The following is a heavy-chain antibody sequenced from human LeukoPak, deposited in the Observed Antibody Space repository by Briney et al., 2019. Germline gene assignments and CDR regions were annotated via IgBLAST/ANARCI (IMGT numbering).Heavy chain of an antibody. CDR2: ISGDRSTI. CDR1: GFTFSDYA. V-gene: IGHV3-48*04. D-gene: IGHD1-26*01. CDR3: ARDRPVVGAIDF. J-gene: IGHJ4*02. Sequence: GGSLRLSCGASGFTFSDYAMLWVRQAPGKGLEWISFISGDRSTIFLADSVRGRFITSRDNAQNSLYLQMNSLRAEDTAVYYFARDRPVVGAIDFWGQGALVSVSS.